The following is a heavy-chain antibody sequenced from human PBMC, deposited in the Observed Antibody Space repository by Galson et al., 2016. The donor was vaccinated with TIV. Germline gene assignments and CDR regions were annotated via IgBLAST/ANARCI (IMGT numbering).Heavy chain of an antibody. V-gene: IGHV4-38-2*01. CDR1: AFSISENYF. D-gene: IGHD6-25*01. CDR3: ARQKAGIAASGGDYYYLDV. Sequence: ETLSLTCAVSAFSISENYFWGWIRQAPGKGLEWIGAIYHSGYTYYNPSLKSRVTISIHKPSNQFSLKMTSATAASTAVYFWARQKAGIAASGGDYYYLDVWGEGNTVTVAS. J-gene: IGHJ6*03. CDR2: IYHSGYT.